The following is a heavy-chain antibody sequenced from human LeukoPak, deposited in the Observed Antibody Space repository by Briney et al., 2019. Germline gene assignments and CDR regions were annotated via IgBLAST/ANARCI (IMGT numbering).Heavy chain of an antibody. V-gene: IGHV1-18*01. CDR2: ISAYNGNT. Sequence: ASVKVSCKASGYTFTSYGISWVRQAPGQGLEWMGWISAYNGNTNYAQKLQGRVTMTTDTSTSTAYMELRSLRSDDTAVYYCARSRRFLAWPQTDDDYWGQGTLVTVSS. CDR3: ARSRRFLAWPQTDDDY. J-gene: IGHJ4*02. CDR1: GYTFTSYG. D-gene: IGHD3-3*01.